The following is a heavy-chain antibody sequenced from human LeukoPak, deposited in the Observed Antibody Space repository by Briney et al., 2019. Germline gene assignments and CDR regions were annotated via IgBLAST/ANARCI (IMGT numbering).Heavy chain of an antibody. J-gene: IGHJ2*01. CDR2: IYYSGST. Sequence: SETLSLTCTVSGGSISSSSSYWGWIRQPTGMGLEWTGSIYYSGSTYYNPSLKSRVTISVDTSKTQISLKVSSVAAADTAVYYCARYESSAYGIDVWGRGTLVTVSS. CDR3: ARYESSAYGIDV. V-gene: IGHV4-39*01. D-gene: IGHD3-22*01. CDR1: GGSISSSSSY.